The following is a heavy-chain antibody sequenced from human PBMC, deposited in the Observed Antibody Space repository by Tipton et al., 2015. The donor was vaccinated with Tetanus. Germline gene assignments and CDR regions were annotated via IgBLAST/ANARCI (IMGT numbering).Heavy chain of an antibody. CDR1: GGSISSSSYY. CDR3: ASPRRPYGSGSYVY. CDR2: IFYSGST. J-gene: IGHJ4*02. V-gene: IGHV4-39*01. D-gene: IGHD3-10*01. Sequence: TLSLTCTVSGGSISSSSYYWGWIRQPPGKGLEWIGSIFYSGSTHYNPSLKSRVTISVDTPKNQFSLKLSSVTAADTAVYYCASPRRPYGSGSYVYWGQGTLVTVSS.